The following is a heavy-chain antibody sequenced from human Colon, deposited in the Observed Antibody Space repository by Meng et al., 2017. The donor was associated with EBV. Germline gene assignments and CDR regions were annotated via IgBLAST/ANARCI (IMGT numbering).Heavy chain of an antibody. D-gene: IGHD2-8*02. Sequence: VKPQQLGDGRLTPSATLPRTCGVNGGYLWCCNWIGSRQPQGKEWGWIGEIIQGGSHSSSPSIQSPVTISIDTSKNQLSLMCISVTAADTAVYYCERRPTGIDYWGQGTLVTVSS. CDR2: IIQGGSH. CDR3: ERRPTGIDY. V-gene: IGHV4-34*02. CDR1: GGYLWCCN. J-gene: IGHJ4*02.